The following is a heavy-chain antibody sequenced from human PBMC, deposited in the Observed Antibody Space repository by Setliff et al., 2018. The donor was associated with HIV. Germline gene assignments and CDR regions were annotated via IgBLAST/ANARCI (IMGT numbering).Heavy chain of an antibody. CDR2: IFASGTT. CDR3: ARDRSNYGSGSSAYNWFDP. D-gene: IGHD3-10*01. Sequence: LSLTCTVSGGSLGGYYWSWIRQPARRRLEWIGRIFASGTTNYNPSLKSRVSMSIDTSKDQFSLNLNSVTAADTAVYFCARDRSNYGSGSSAYNWFDPWG. CDR1: GGSLGGYY. V-gene: IGHV4-4*07. J-gene: IGHJ5*02.